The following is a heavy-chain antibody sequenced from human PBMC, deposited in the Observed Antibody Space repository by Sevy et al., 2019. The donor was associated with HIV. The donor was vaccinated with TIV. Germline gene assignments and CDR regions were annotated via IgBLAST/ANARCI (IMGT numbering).Heavy chain of an antibody. J-gene: IGHJ6*02. CDR3: ASGGSGXVWNYGXYXXXXXX. CDR1: GDTXSTYD. CDR2: MSPKSGST. D-gene: IGHD1-7*01. Sequence: ASVKVSCKASGDTXSTYDINWVRQAPGQGLEWMGWMSPKSGSTGFAQKFQGRLTMTRDTSINTAYMELSSLRSEDTXVYYCASGGSGXVWNYGXYXXXXXXXGQGTTVTVSS. V-gene: IGHV1-8*02.